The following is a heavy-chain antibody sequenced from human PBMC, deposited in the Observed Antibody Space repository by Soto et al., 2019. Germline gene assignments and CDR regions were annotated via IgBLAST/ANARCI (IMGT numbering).Heavy chain of an antibody. V-gene: IGHV3-23*01. D-gene: IGHD4-17*01. Sequence: EVQLLESGGGLVQPGGSLRLSCAASGFTFSSYAMSWVRQAPGKGLEWVSAISGSGGSTYYADSVKGRFTISRDNSKNALYLQMNSLRAEDTAVYYCAKVLIHYGDYDYWGQGTLVTVSS. J-gene: IGHJ4*02. CDR1: GFTFSSYA. CDR3: AKVLIHYGDYDY. CDR2: ISGSGGST.